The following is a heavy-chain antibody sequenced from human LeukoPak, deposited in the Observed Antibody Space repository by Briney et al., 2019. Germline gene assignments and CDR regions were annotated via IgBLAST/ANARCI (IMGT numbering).Heavy chain of an antibody. V-gene: IGHV3-74*01. CDR2: INSDGSST. J-gene: IGHJ4*02. D-gene: IGHD5-24*01. Sequence: GGSLRLSCAASGFTFSSYWMHWVRQAPGKGLVRVSRINSDGSSTSYADSVKGRFTISRDNAKNTLYLQMNSLRAEDTAVYYCAREDGYLTFDYWGQGTLVTVSS. CDR3: AREDGYLTFDY. CDR1: GFTFSSYW.